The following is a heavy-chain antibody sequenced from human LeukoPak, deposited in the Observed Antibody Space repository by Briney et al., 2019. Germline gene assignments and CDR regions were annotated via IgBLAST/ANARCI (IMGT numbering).Heavy chain of an antibody. J-gene: IGHJ6*02. V-gene: IGHV1-18*01. D-gene: IGHD3-9*01. CDR3: ARDRAINYDILSGYQTSNYYYGMDV. CDR2: ISAYNGNT. CDR1: VYTFTRYG. Sequence: ASLKVSCKASVYTFTRYGISWVRQGPGQGLERMGWISAYNGNTNYAQKLQGRVTMTTDTSTSTAYMELRSLRSDDTAVYYCARDRAINYDILSGYQTSNYYYGMDVWGQGTTATVSS.